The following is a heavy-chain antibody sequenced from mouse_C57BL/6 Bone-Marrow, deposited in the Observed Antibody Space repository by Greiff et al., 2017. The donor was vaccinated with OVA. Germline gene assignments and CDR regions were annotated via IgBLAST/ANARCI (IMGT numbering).Heavy chain of an antibody. V-gene: IGHV14-4*01. CDR3: TTEGFSYYY. CDR1: FFTFHVYS. Sequence: VPLLQSGSVLVPPGASVPLSCTASFFTFHVYSMPWVPHTPYPVLYWIGWIDPEYGDTDYASKFQGKATITADTSSNTAYLQLSSLTSEDTAVYYCTTEGFSYYYWGQGTLVTVSA. J-gene: IGHJ3*01. CDR2: IDPEYGDT. D-gene: IGHD1-1*01.